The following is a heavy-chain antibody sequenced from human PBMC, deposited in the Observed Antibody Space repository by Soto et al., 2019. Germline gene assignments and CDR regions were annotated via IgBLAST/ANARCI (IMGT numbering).Heavy chain of an antibody. CDR1: GFTFSNYE. Sequence: PGGSLRLSCAASGFTFSNYEMNWVRQAPGKGLEWVSYISNSGDTIYYGDSVKGRFTVSRDNAKNSLYLQMNSLRAEDTAVYYCARGHGWYSSSDQYFEYWGQGALVTVYS. CDR2: ISNSGDTI. CDR3: ARGHGWYSSSDQYFEY. D-gene: IGHD6-19*01. J-gene: IGHJ4*02. V-gene: IGHV3-48*03.